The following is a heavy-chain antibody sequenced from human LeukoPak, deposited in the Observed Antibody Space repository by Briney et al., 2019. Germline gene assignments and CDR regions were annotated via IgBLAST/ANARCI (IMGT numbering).Heavy chain of an antibody. CDR1: GFTFSSYS. D-gene: IGHD6-6*01. J-gene: IGHJ4*02. CDR3: ARGRLTAAPDY. CDR2: ISSSSSTI. Sequence: GGSLRLPCAASGFTFSSYSMNWVRQAPGKGLEWVSYISSSSSTIYYADSVKGRFTISRDNAKNSLYLQMNSLRAEDTAVYYCARGRLTAAPDYWGQGTLVTVSS. V-gene: IGHV3-48*04.